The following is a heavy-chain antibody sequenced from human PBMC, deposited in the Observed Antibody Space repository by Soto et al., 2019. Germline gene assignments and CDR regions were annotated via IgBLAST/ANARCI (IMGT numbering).Heavy chain of an antibody. CDR3: ARGRTDYAYFES. D-gene: IGHD3-16*01. CDR2: ISSGGSST. CDR1: GIAFKSHT. Sequence: PGGSLRLSXAASGIAFKSHTMYWVRQPPGKGLEWVSYISSGGSSTQYADSVKGRFTISRDNARNSLSLQMNGLRDEDTAIYYCARGRTDYAYFESWGQGTLVTVSS. J-gene: IGHJ4*02. V-gene: IGHV3-48*02.